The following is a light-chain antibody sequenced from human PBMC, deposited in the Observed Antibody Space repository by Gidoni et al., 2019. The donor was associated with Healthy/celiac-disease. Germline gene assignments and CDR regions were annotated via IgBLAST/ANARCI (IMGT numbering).Light chain of an antibody. CDR1: SSHIGRNY. Sequence: SVLTQPPSASVTPGQRVTISCSVSSSHIGRNYVYWYQQLPGTAPQLLIYSNNPRPPGVPDRFSGSTSGTSASLAIIGLRSEDEADYYCAAWDDSLSGVVFGGGTKLTVL. J-gene: IGLJ2*01. V-gene: IGLV1-47*02. CDR2: SNN. CDR3: AAWDDSLSGVV.